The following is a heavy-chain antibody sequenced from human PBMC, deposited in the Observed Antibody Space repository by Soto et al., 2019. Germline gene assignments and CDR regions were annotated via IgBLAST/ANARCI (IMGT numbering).Heavy chain of an antibody. CDR3: ARGPPGIAPKRVWFDP. CDR1: GYTFTGYY. Sequence: ASVKVSCKASGYTFTGYYMHWVRQAPGQGLEWMGWINPNSGGTNYAQKFQGRFTMTRDTSISTAYMELSRLRSDDTAVYYCARGPPGIAPKRVWFDPWGQGTLVTVSS. CDR2: INPNSGGT. J-gene: IGHJ5*02. D-gene: IGHD6-13*01. V-gene: IGHV1-2*02.